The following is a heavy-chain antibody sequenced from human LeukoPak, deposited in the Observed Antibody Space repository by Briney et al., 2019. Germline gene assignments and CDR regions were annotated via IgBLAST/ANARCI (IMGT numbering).Heavy chain of an antibody. CDR3: AKARIAVAGPGNY. CDR2: ISSSGGTI. V-gene: IGHV3-48*04. Sequence: PGGSLRLSCAASGFTFSSYSMNWVRQAPGKGLEWLSYISSSGGTIHYADSVKGRFTISRDNAKDSLYLQMNSLRAEDTAVYYCAKARIAVAGPGNYWGQGTLVTVSS. J-gene: IGHJ4*02. D-gene: IGHD6-19*01. CDR1: GFTFSSYS.